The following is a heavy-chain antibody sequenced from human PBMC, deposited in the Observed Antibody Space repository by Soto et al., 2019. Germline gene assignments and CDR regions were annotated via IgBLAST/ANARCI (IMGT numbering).Heavy chain of an antibody. D-gene: IGHD2-15*01. V-gene: IGHV3-7*03. CDR2: IKHDGSET. CDR3: ARDFATHCSGSTCYPYAY. J-gene: IGHJ4*02. Sequence: GGSLRLSCAASGFTFNTFWMSWVRQSPGKGLEWVANIKHDGSETYYVDSVKGRFTISRDNAKNSLFLQMNTLRTEDTAVYYCARDFATHCSGSTCYPYAYWGQGALV. CDR1: GFTFNTFW.